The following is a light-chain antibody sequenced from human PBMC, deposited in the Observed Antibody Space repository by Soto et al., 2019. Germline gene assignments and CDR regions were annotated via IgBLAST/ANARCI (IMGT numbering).Light chain of an antibody. CDR2: SNN. CDR1: NSNIGSNT. V-gene: IGLV1-44*01. J-gene: IGLJ1*01. CDR3: AAWDDSLNGFYV. Sequence: QSVLTQPPSASGTPGQRVTISCSGNNSNIGSNTVDWYQQLPGTAPKLLIYSNNQRPSGVPDRFSGSKSGTSASLAISGLQSGDEADYYCAAWDDSLNGFYVFGTGTKLTVL.